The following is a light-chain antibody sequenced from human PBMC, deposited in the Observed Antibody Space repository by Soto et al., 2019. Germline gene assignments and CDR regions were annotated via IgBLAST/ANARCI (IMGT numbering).Light chain of an antibody. J-gene: IGLJ1*01. CDR2: NNN. V-gene: IGLV1-44*01. CDR1: SSNIGINT. CDR3: AAWDESLNGYG. Sequence: QSVLTQPPSASETPGQRVTISCSGSSSNIGINTVDWFQQLPGTAPNLLIYNNNQRPSGVPDRFSGAKSGTSASRASSGLQAEDGSDYYCAAWDESLNGYGFGTGTKVTVL.